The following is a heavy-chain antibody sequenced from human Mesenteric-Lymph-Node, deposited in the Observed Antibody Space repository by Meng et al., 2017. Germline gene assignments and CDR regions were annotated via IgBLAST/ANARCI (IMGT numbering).Heavy chain of an antibody. CDR1: GGSISSGDYY. Sequence: QGQLQGPGPGQGKPPQTLSLTCTVSGGSISSGDYYWSWIRQPPGKGLEWIGYIYYSGSTYYNPSLKSRVTISVDTSKNQFSLKLSSVTAADTAVYYCARGPTTYFNYWGQGTLVTVSS. J-gene: IGHJ4*02. V-gene: IGHV4-30-4*01. D-gene: IGHD4-17*01. CDR2: IYYSGST. CDR3: ARGPTTYFNY.